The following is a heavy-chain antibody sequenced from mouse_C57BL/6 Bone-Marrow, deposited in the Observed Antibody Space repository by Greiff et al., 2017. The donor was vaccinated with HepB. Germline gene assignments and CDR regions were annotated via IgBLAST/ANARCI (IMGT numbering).Heavy chain of an antibody. V-gene: IGHV1-69*01. CDR2: INPSDSYT. CDR3: AREGWVDY. CDR1: GYTFTSYW. J-gene: IGHJ2*01. D-gene: IGHD3-3*01. Sequence: QVQLQQPGAELVMPGASVKLSCKASGYTFTSYWMHWVKQRPGQGLEWFGEINPSDSYTNYNQKFKGKSTLTVDKSSTTAYMQLRSLTSEDSAVYYCAREGWVDYWGQGTTLTVSS.